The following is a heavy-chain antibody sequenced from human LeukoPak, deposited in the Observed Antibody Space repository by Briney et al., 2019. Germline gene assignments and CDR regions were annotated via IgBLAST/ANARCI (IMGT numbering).Heavy chain of an antibody. V-gene: IGHV4-39*07. D-gene: IGHD3-22*01. CDR2: IYYSGST. CDR1: GGSISSNNYY. Sequence: SETLSLTCTVSGGSISSNNYYWGWIRQPPGKGLEWIGGIYYSGSTYYHPSLKIRVTISVDTSKNQFSLKLSSVTAADTAVYYCARDYYDNSGGAGFDIWGQGTMATVSS. J-gene: IGHJ3*02. CDR3: ARDYYDNSGGAGFDI.